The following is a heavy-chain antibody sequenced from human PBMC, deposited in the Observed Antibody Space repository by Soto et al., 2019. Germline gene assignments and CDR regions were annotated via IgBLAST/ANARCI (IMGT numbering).Heavy chain of an antibody. CDR1: GFTFSSYG. D-gene: IGHD4-17*01. Sequence: GGSLRLSCAASGFTFSSYGMHWVRQAPGKGLEWVAVIWYDGSNKYYADSVKGRFTISRDNSKNTLYLQMNSLRAEDTAVYYCARGNDYGDSELDYWGQGTLVTVSS. CDR2: IWYDGSNK. V-gene: IGHV3-33*01. J-gene: IGHJ4*02. CDR3: ARGNDYGDSELDY.